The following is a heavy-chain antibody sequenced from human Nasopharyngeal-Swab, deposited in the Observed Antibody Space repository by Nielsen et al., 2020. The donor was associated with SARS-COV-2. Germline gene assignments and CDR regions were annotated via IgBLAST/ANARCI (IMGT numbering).Heavy chain of an antibody. CDR2: IYSGGST. D-gene: IGHD3-16*01. CDR3: ARVGGDDYVWGSYNYYFDY. J-gene: IGHJ4*02. CDR1: GFTVSSNY. Sequence: GGSLRLSCAASGFTVSSNYMSWVRQAPGKGLEWVSVIYSGGSTYYADSVKGRFTISRDNSKNTLYLQMNSLRAEDTAVYYCARVGGDDYVWGSYNYYFDYWGQGTLVTVSS. V-gene: IGHV3-53*01.